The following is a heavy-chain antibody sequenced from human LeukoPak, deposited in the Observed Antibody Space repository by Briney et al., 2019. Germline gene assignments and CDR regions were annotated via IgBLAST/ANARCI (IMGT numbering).Heavy chain of an antibody. J-gene: IGHJ4*02. CDR1: GFTFSSYW. V-gene: IGHV3-7*03. Sequence: GGSLRLSCAASGFTFSSYWMSWVRQAPGKGLEWVANIKQDGSEKYYVDSVKGRFTISRDNSKNTLYLQMNSLRAEDTAIYYCAKELRVRSITLGFDYWGQGTLVTVSS. CDR2: IKQDGSEK. CDR3: AKELRVRSITLGFDY. D-gene: IGHD3-3*02.